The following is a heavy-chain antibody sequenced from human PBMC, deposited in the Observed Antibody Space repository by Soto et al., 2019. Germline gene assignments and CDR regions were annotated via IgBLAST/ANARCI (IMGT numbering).Heavy chain of an antibody. Sequence: LDSLSVISGGGHNTYYADSVEGRFTISRDNSKNTLYLQMNSLRAEDTAVYYCAEDYYDSSGYPPHYWGQGTLVTVSS. D-gene: IGHD3-22*01. CDR2: ISGGGHNT. J-gene: IGHJ4*02. V-gene: IGHV3-23*01. CDR3: AEDYYDSSGYPPHY.